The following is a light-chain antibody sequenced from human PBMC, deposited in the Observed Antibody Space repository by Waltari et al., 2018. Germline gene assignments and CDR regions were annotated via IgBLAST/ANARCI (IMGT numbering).Light chain of an antibody. CDR1: QSFSRA. Sequence: EIVLTQSPGNLSLSPGERATLSCRASQSFSRALAWYQQKPGQAPRLLIYDASTRAIGIPDRFSGGGSVTDFSLTISRLEPEDFAVYYCQHYVRLLVTFGQGTTVEIK. CDR2: DAS. J-gene: IGKJ1*01. V-gene: IGKV3-20*01. CDR3: QHYVRLLVT.